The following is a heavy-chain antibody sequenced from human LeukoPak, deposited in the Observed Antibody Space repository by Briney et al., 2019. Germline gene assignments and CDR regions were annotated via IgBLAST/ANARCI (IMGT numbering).Heavy chain of an antibody. D-gene: IGHD3-22*01. CDR3: AKESESYDSSGSTFHY. CDR2: ISYDGSNK. Sequence: GSLRLSCAASGFTFSSYAMHWVRQAPGKGLEWVAVISYDGSNKYYADSVKGRFTISRDNSKNTLYLQMNGLRAEDTAVYYCAKESESYDSSGSTFHYWGQGTLVTVSS. CDR1: GFTFSSYA. V-gene: IGHV3-30*04. J-gene: IGHJ4*02.